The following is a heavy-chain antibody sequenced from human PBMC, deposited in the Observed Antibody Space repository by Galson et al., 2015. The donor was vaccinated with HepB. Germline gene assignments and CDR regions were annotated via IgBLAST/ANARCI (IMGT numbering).Heavy chain of an antibody. CDR3: ARDPGGPSGFDY. D-gene: IGHD3-10*01. Sequence: SLRLSCAASGFTFSSYSMNWVRQAPGKGLEWVSSISSSSSYIYYADSVKGRFTISRDNAKNSLYLQMSSLRAEDTAVYYCARDPGGPSGFDYWGQGTLVTVSS. V-gene: IGHV3-21*01. CDR1: GFTFSSYS. CDR2: ISSSSSYI. J-gene: IGHJ4*02.